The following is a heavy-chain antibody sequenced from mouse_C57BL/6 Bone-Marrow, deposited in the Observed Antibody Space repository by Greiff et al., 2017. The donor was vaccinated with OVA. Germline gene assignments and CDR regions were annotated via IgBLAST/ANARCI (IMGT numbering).Heavy chain of an antibody. CDR1: GYTFTSYG. J-gene: IGHJ4*01. D-gene: IGHD1-1*01. V-gene: IGHV1-81*01. CDR2: IYPRSGNT. CDR3: AREKALYYGSSYAMDY. Sequence: QVQLQQSGAELARPGASVKLSCKASGYTFTSYGISWVKQRTGQGLEWIGEIYPRSGNTYYNEKFKGKATLTADKSSSTAYMELRSLTSEDSAVYFCAREKALYYGSSYAMDYWGQGTSVTVSS.